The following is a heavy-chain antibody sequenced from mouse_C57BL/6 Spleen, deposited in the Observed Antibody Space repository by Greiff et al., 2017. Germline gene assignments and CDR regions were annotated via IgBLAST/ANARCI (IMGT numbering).Heavy chain of an antibody. J-gene: IGHJ3*01. V-gene: IGHV3-6*01. D-gene: IGHD1-1*01. CDR2: ISYDGSN. Sequence: EVQLVESGPGLVKPSQSLSLTCSVTGYSITSGYYWNWIRQFPGNKLEWWGYISYDGSNNYNPSLKNRISITRDTSKNQFFLKLNYVTTEDTATYYCASYYYGSSYGWFAYWGQGTLVTVSA. CDR1: GYSITSGYY. CDR3: ASYYYGSSYGWFAY.